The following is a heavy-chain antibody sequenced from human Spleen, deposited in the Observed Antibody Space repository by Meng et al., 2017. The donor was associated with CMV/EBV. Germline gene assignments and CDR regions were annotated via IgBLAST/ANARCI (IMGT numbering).Heavy chain of an antibody. V-gene: IGHV3-30-3*01. J-gene: IGHJ3*02. CDR2: ISYDGSNK. CDR3: ARDQPAYMVIAYAFDI. Sequence: GFTFSSYAMHWVRQAPGKGLEWMAVISYDGSNKYYADSVKGRFTISRDNSKNTLYLQMNSLRAEDTAVYYCARDQPAYMVIAYAFDIWGQGTMVTVSS. CDR1: GFTFSSYA. D-gene: IGHD2-21*01.